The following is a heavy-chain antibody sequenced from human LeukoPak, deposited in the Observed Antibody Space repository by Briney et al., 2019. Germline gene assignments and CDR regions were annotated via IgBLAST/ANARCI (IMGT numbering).Heavy chain of an antibody. CDR2: ISGSGKT. J-gene: IGHJ4*02. V-gene: IGHV3-23*01. Sequence: GGSLRLSCAASSFSFSTYAMSWLPQAPGQGLEWVSAISGSGKTYYPDSVKGRFTISRDNSKNTLFLQMNGLRAEDTAVYYCAKERDAKGYFDYWGQGTLVTVSS. CDR3: AKERDAKGYFDY. CDR1: SFSFSTYA.